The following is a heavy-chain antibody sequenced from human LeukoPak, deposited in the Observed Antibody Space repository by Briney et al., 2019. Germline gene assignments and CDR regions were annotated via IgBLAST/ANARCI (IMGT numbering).Heavy chain of an antibody. CDR1: GYTFTGYY. D-gene: IGHD4-17*01. CDR3: ARFYDYGDFLDY. CDR2: INPNSGGT. V-gene: IGHV1-2*02. Sequence: ASVKVSCKASGYTFTGYYMYWVRQAPGQGLEWMGWINPNSGGTNYAQKFQGRVTMTTDTSTSTAYMELRSLRSDDTAVYYCARFYDYGDFLDYWGQGTLVTVSS. J-gene: IGHJ4*02.